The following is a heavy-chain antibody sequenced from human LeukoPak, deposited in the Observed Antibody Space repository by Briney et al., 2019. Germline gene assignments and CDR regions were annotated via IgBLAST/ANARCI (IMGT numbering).Heavy chain of an antibody. CDR3: AKMYYDFWSYQTH. CDR2: IRSKANSYAT. V-gene: IGHV3-73*01. Sequence: GGSLRLSCAASGFTFSGSAMHWVRQASGKGLEWVGRIRSKANSYATAYAASVKGRFTISRDDSKNTAYLQMNSLRAEDTAVYYCAKMYYDFWSYQTHWGQGTLVTVSS. J-gene: IGHJ4*02. D-gene: IGHD3-3*01. CDR1: GFTFSGSA.